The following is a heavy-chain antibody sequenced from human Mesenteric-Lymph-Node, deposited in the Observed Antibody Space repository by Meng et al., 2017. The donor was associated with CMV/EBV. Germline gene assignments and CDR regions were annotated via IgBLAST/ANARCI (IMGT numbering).Heavy chain of an antibody. J-gene: IGHJ5*02. Sequence: ASVKVSCKASGYTFTGYYMHWVRQAPGQGLEWMGWINPNSGGTNYAQKFQGRVTMTRDTSISTAYMELSRLRSDDTAVYYCARGQNYCSSTSCYSTSNWFDPWGQGTLVTVSS. CDR3: ARGQNYCSSTSCYSTSNWFDP. CDR1: GYTFTGYY. V-gene: IGHV1-2*02. D-gene: IGHD2-2*01. CDR2: INPNSGGT.